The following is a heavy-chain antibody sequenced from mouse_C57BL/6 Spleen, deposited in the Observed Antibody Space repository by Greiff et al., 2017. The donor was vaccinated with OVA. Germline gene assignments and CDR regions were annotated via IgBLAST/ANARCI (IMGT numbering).Heavy chain of an antibody. Sequence: QLKHSGSELVKPGASVKISCKASGYAFSSYWMNWVKQRPGKGLEWIGQIYPGDGDTNYNGKFKGKATLTADKSSSTAYMQLSSLTSEDSAVYFCAREGDYYGSSYPAWFADWGQGTLVTVSA. CDR3: AREGDYYGSSYPAWFAD. D-gene: IGHD1-1*01. V-gene: IGHV1-80*01. CDR2: IYPGDGDT. CDR1: GYAFSSYW. J-gene: IGHJ3*01.